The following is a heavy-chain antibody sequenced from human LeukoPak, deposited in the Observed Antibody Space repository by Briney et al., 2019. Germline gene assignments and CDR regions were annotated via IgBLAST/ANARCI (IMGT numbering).Heavy chain of an antibody. CDR3: ARAVYGDYLSPFY. Sequence: ASVKVSCKASGYTFTGYYMHWVRQAPGQGLEWMGRINPNSGGTNYAQKFQGRVTMTRDTSISTAYMELSRLRSDDTAVYYCARAVYGDYLSPFYWGQGTLVTVSS. J-gene: IGHJ4*02. CDR1: GYTFTGYY. V-gene: IGHV1-2*06. CDR2: INPNSGGT. D-gene: IGHD4-17*01.